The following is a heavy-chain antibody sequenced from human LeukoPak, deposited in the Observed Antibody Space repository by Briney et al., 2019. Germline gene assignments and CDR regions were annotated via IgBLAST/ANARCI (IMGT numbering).Heavy chain of an antibody. CDR3: ARDPYYYGSGSDQTHYFDY. V-gene: IGHV1-46*01. CDR2: INPSGGST. J-gene: IGHJ4*02. Sequence: WASVKVSCKVSGYTFTDYYMHWVRQAPGQGLEWMGIINPSGGSTSYAQKFQGRVTMTRDTSTSTVYMELSSLRSEDTAVYYCARDPYYYGSGSDQTHYFDYWGQGTLVTVSS. CDR1: GYTFTDYY. D-gene: IGHD3-10*01.